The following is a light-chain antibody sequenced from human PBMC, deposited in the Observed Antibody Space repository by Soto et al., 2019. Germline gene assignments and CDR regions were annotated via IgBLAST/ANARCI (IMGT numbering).Light chain of an antibody. Sequence: QSALTQPASVSGSPGQSITISCTGTSSDVGGHHYVSWYQQHPGKAPKVIIYEVSDRPSGVSARFSGSKSGNTASLTISGLQAEDEADYYCSSFSSSSTLYVFGTGTKVTVL. V-gene: IGLV2-14*01. CDR1: SSDVGGHHY. J-gene: IGLJ1*01. CDR2: EVS. CDR3: SSFSSSSTLYV.